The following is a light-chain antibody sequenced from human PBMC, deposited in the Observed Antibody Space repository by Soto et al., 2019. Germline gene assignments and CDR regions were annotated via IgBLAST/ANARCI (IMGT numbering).Light chain of an antibody. V-gene: IGKV3-20*01. CDR3: QQFGSSPGFT. CDR1: ESIESRY. Sequence: EIVLTQSPATLSLSPGERATLSGRASESIESRYLAWYQQRPGQAPRLLIYGTSSRATGIPDRFSGSGSGTDFSLTISRLEPEDFAVYYCQQFGSSPGFTFGPGTKVDIK. J-gene: IGKJ3*01. CDR2: GTS.